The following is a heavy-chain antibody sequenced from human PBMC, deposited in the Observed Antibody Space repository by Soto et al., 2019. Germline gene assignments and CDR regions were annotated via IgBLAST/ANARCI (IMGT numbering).Heavy chain of an antibody. Sequence: QITLKESGPTLVKPTQTLTLTCTFSGFSLTTTGVGVGWIRQPPGKALEWLALIYWDDDKRYSPSLKSRLTLTKDTSKNQVVLTMINVDPVDTATYYCAHERVGNPVYSFDYLGQGALVTVSS. V-gene: IGHV2-5*02. CDR2: IYWDDDK. J-gene: IGHJ4*02. D-gene: IGHD1-26*01. CDR1: GFSLTTTGVG. CDR3: AHERVGNPVYSFDY.